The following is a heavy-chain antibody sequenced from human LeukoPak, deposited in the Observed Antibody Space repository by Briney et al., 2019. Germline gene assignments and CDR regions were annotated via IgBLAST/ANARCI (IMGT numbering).Heavy chain of an antibody. V-gene: IGHV3-30*02. Sequence: QPGGSLRLSCAASGFTFSSYGMHWIRQAPGKGLEWVTYIRYDGVNAYYAGSVKGRFTVSRDLSKHTLYLQMNSLRAEDTAVYYCAKDRGVFGVAYSLDYWGQGTLVTVSS. J-gene: IGHJ4*02. CDR2: IRYDGVNA. CDR3: AKDRGVFGVAYSLDY. D-gene: IGHD3-3*01. CDR1: GFTFSSYG.